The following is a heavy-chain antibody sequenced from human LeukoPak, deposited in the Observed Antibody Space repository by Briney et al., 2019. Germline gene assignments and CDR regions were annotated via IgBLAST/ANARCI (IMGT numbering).Heavy chain of an antibody. CDR3: ARDRGSTMVRGVKDY. CDR1: GYTFTSYG. V-gene: IGHV1-18*01. J-gene: IGHJ4*02. CDR2: ISAYNGNT. D-gene: IGHD3-10*01. Sequence: ASVKVSCKASGYTFTSYGVSWVRQAPGQGLEWMGWISAYNGNTNYAQKLQGRVTMTTDTSTSTAYMELRSLRSDDTAVYYCARDRGSTMVRGVKDYWGQGTLVTVSS.